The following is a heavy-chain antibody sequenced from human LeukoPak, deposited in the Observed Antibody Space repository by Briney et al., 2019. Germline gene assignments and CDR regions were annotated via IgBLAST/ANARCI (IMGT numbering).Heavy chain of an antibody. Sequence: PSETLSLTCTVSGDSIGSGDYSWSWIRQSPGKGLEWIGYITYSGSTYYSPSLKSRVSISIDPSKNQFSMRLSSVTAADTALYYWARGGTHTLLLFYWGQGALVTVSS. CDR3: ARGGTHTLLLFY. V-gene: IGHV4-30-4*01. CDR2: ITYSGST. CDR1: GDSIGSGDYS. J-gene: IGHJ4*02. D-gene: IGHD3-22*01.